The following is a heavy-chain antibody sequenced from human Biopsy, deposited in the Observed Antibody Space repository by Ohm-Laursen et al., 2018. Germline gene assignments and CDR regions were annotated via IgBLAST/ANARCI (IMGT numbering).Heavy chain of an antibody. V-gene: IGHV4-31*03. Sequence: SQTLSLTCSVSGASVKTSGYFWAWIRQRPGKGLEWIGYISYNERTHYNPSLTSRLAISFDTSNNRISLQLRSVSVADMAVYYYVREPKTGTAEAWYFDLWGRGSPVTVPS. CDR2: ISYNERT. CDR3: VREPKTGTAEAWYFDL. J-gene: IGHJ2*01. CDR1: GASVKTSGYF. D-gene: IGHD3-9*01.